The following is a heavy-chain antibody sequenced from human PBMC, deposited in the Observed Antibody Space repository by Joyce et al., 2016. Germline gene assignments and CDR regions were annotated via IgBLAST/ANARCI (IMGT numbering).Heavy chain of an antibody. J-gene: IGHJ2*01. Sequence: QVQLQESGPGLVKPSETLSLTCGVSGLSFDLHSFWGWIRQPPGKGLEWIGNVYLTGITHSSPSRKSRVTISMDTSKNQFSLNLNSLTAADTAVYFCARRPYNVHTPLGSDWYFDLWGRGTLVTVSS. V-gene: IGHV4-38-2*01. D-gene: IGHD5-18*01. CDR2: VYLTGIT. CDR3: ARRPYNVHTPLGSDWYFDL. CDR1: GLSFDLHSF.